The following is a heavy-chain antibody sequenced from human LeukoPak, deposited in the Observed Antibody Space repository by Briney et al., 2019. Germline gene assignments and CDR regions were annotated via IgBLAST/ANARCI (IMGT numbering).Heavy chain of an antibody. J-gene: IGHJ4*02. CDR2: INPNTGNT. D-gene: IGHD4-23*01. V-gene: IGHV1-8*02. Sequence: GASVKVSCKASGYTFGIYDINWVREATGQGLEWMGWINPNTGNTGYEQKFQGRVTFTRDPSISTAYMELSSLTSEDTAVYYCGRVLGGGNSIHFDYWGQGALVTVSS. CDR1: GYTFGIYD. CDR3: GRVLGGGNSIHFDY.